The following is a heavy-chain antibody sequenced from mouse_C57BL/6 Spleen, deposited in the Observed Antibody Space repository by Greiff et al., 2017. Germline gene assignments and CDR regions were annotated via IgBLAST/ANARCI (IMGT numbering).Heavy chain of an antibody. V-gene: IGHV1-80*01. D-gene: IGHD1-1*01. CDR3: AREGATTVVATRYARDY. J-gene: IGHJ4*01. CDR1: GYAFSSYW. CDR2: IYPGDGDT. Sequence: QVQLQQSGAELVKPGASVKISCKASGYAFSSYWMNWVKQRPGKGLEWIGQIYPGDGDTNYNGKFKGKATLTADKSSTTAYMQLSSLTSEDSAVYFCAREGATTVVATRYARDYWGQGTSVTVSS.